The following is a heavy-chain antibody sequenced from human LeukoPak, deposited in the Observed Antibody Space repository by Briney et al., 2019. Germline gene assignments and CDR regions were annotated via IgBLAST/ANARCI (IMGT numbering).Heavy chain of an antibody. Sequence: PGGSLRLSCAASGFTFNSYSMNWVRQAPGKGLEWLSYISGTGSTIYYADSVKGRFTISRDNAKNSLYLQLNSLRADDTAVYYCARSPPLDYWGQGTLVMVSS. CDR3: ARSPPLDY. CDR2: ISGTGSTI. J-gene: IGHJ4*02. V-gene: IGHV3-48*04. CDR1: GFTFNSYS.